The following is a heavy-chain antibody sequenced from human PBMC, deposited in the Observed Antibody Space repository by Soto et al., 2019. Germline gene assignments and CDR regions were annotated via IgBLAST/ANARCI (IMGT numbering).Heavy chain of an antibody. CDR2: IIPIFGTA. CDR3: ARAVAEAFDI. CDR1: GGTFSSYA. Sequence: SLKVSCKASGGTFSSYAISWVRQAPGQGVGWMGGIIPIFGTANYAQKFQGRVTITADESTSTAYMELSSLRSEDTAVYYCARAVAEAFDIWGQGTMVTVSS. D-gene: IGHD6-19*01. J-gene: IGHJ3*02. V-gene: IGHV1-69*13.